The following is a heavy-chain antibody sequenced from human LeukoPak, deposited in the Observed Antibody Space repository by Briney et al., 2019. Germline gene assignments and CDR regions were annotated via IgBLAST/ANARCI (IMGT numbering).Heavy chain of an antibody. CDR2: IYDNGNT. V-gene: IGHV4-61*08. CDR1: GGSISSGGYY. Sequence: SETLSLTCTVSGGSISSGGYYWSWIRQPPGKGLEWIAYIYDNGNTNYNPSLKSRVTIALDTSKTQFSLRLNSVTAADTAVYYCVRLSVVSPHRYFDLWGRGTLVTVSS. D-gene: IGHD4-23*01. CDR3: VRLSVVSPHRYFDL. J-gene: IGHJ2*01.